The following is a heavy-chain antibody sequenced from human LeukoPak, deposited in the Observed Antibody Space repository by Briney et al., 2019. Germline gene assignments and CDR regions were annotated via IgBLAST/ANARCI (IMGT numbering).Heavy chain of an antibody. Sequence: SETLSLTCTVSGGSISSYYWSWIRQPPGKGLEWIGYIYYSGSTNYNPSLKSRVTISVDTSKNQFSLKLSSVTAADTAVYYCARGDGGWTAAADFDYWGQGTLVTVSS. J-gene: IGHJ4*02. D-gene: IGHD6-13*01. CDR3: ARGDGGWTAAADFDY. CDR1: GGSISSYY. V-gene: IGHV4-59*12. CDR2: IYYSGST.